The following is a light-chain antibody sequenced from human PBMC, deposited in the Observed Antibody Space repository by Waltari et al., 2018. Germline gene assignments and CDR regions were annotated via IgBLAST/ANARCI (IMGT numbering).Light chain of an antibody. V-gene: IGKV2D-29*02. CDR2: QLS. Sequence: DIVMTQNALSLSVTPGQPASISCKSSHSRYSDGETYLYWYLQKPGQSPHLLIYQLSKRFAGVPNRFSGSGSGTEFTLTISRVEADDVGVYYCMQGLQHPFTFGGGTKLEIK. CDR3: MQGLQHPFT. J-gene: IGKJ4*01. CDR1: HSRYSDGETY.